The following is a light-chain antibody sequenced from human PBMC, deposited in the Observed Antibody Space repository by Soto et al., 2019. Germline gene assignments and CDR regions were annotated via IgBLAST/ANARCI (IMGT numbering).Light chain of an antibody. CDR3: KKYNNWPTRWK. V-gene: IGKV3-15*01. Sequence: ILVTQSRSACSVSPGERATVSCRASQSVSSNLAWYQQKPGQAPRLLIYLASTRATGIPARFSGSGSGTEFTLPISSLKPDDFAVYYCKKYNNWPTRWKFGQGKKVDIK. CDR1: QSVSSN. CDR2: LAS. J-gene: IGKJ1*01.